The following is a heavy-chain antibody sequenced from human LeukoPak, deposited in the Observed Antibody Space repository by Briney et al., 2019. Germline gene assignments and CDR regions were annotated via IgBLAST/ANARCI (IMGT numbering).Heavy chain of an antibody. J-gene: IGHJ4*02. V-gene: IGHV5-51*01. CDR2: IYADDSDT. Sequence: GESLKISRKGSGYEFTNFWIAWVRHMSGKGPEWMGFIYADDSDTRYSPSFQGQFTFSADKSINPAYPQWNALRASDSAIYYCARMTTVVSANPLAVPATDYFDSWGQGTLVTVSS. CDR3: ARMTTVVSANPLAVPATDYFDS. CDR1: GYEFTNFW. D-gene: IGHD4-23*01.